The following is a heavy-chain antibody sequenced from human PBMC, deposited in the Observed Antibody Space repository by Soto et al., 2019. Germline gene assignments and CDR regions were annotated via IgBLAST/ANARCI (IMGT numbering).Heavy chain of an antibody. CDR3: AKDSRLPGFGLLIHAFDI. J-gene: IGHJ3*02. CDR2: ISGSLGSA. Sequence: GGSLRLSCAVSGFTFNDYAMSWVRQAPGKGLEWVSTISGSLGSAYYAASVEGRFTISGDNSNNALSLQMNSLRVEDTATYYCAKDSRLPGFGLLIHAFDIWGHGTMVTVSS. D-gene: IGHD3-3*01. CDR1: GFTFNDYA. V-gene: IGHV3-23*01.